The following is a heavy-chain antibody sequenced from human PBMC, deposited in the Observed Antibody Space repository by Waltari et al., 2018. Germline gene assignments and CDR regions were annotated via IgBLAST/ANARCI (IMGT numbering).Heavy chain of an antibody. CDR3: ARVGLMLSNSRGGWFDP. J-gene: IGHJ5*02. V-gene: IGHV1-46*01. CDR1: GYNFTSHY. D-gene: IGHD2-8*01. Sequence: QVQLVQSGAEVKKPGASVKVSCKASGYNFTSHYIHWVRQAPGQGLEWMGIVNPNEGTIKYAQKFQDRVTMTRDTSTSTVYVELRNLRSEDTAVYYCARVGLMLSNSRGGWFDPWGQGTLVTVFS. CDR2: VNPNEGTI.